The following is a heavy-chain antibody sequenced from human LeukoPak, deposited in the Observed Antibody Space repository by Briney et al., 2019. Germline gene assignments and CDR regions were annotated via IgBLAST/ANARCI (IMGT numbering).Heavy chain of an antibody. CDR1: GGSISSYY. CDR3: AREDSSSWGPFDY. CDR2: IYTSGST. J-gene: IGHJ4*02. V-gene: IGHV4-4*07. D-gene: IGHD6-6*01. Sequence: SETLSLTCTVSGGSISSYYWSWIRQPAGKGLEWIGRIYTSGSTDYNPSLKSRITMSIDTSNNHFSLKLSSVTAADTGVYFCAREDSSSWGPFDYWGQGTLVTVSS.